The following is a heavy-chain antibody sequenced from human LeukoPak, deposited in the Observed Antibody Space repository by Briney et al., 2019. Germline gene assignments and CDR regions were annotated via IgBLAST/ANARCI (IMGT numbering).Heavy chain of an antibody. CDR1: GFTFSSYS. D-gene: IGHD2-2*01. Sequence: GGSLRLSCAASGFTFSSYSMNWVRQAPGKGLEWVSYISSSSSTIYYADSVKGRFTISRDNAKNSLYLQMNSLRAEDTAVYYCARVVVVVPAVPDAFDIWGQGTMVTVSS. CDR3: ARVVVVVPAVPDAFDI. CDR2: ISSSSSTI. J-gene: IGHJ3*02. V-gene: IGHV3-48*01.